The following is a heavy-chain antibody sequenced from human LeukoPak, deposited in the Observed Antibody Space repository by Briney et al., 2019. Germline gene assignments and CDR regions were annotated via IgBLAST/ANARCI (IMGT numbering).Heavy chain of an antibody. CDR2: MNPNSGNT. J-gene: IGHJ4*02. D-gene: IGHD5-18*01. CDR3: ARGLARTSMVTRGGVRFDY. Sequence: ASVKVSCKASGYTFTSYDIDWVRQATGQGLEWMGWMNPNSGNTGYAQKFQGRVTMTRNTSISTANMELSSLRSEDTAVYYCARGLARTSMVTRGGVRFDYWGQGTLVTVSS. V-gene: IGHV1-8*01. CDR1: GYTFTSYD.